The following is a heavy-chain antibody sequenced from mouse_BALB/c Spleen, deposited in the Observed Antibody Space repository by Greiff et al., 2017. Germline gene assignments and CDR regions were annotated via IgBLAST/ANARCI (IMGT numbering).Heavy chain of an antibody. V-gene: IGHV1-69*02. CDR2: IYPSDSYT. CDR3: ARFLTTATAWFAY. D-gene: IGHD1-2*01. J-gene: IGHJ3*01. CDR1: GYTFTSYW. Sequence: QVQLQQPGAELVRPGASVKLSCKASGYTFTSYWINWVKQRPGQGLEWIGNIYPSDSYTNYNQKFKDKATLTVDKSSSTAYMQLSSPTSEDSAVYYCARFLTTATAWFAYWGQGTLVTVSA.